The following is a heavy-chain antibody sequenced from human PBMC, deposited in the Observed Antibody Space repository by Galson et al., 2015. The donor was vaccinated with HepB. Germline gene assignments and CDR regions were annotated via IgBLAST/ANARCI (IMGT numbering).Heavy chain of an antibody. J-gene: IGHJ5*01. Sequence: SLRLSCAASGFTFSTNAMHWVRQAPGKGLEWVASIWHDGSNKYFGDSVKGRFTISRDNSKNTLYLQMDSLRAEDTAVYYCARDPYCTSNTCYSVGWFDSWGQGTLVTVSS. CDR1: GFTFSTNA. V-gene: IGHV3-33*01. CDR3: ARDPYCTSNTCYSVGWFDS. CDR2: IWHDGSNK. D-gene: IGHD2-2*02.